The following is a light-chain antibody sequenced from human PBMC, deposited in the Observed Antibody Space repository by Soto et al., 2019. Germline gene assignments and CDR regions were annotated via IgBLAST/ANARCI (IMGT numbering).Light chain of an antibody. CDR1: QSISSY. V-gene: IGKV1-39*01. CDR2: AAS. Sequence: DIQMTQSPSSLSASVGDRVTITCRASQSISSYLNWYQQKPGKAPKLLIYAASSLQSGVPSRCSGSGSETDFTLTISSLQPEDFATYSCQQSYSTTWTFGQGTKVDIK. J-gene: IGKJ1*01. CDR3: QQSYSTTWT.